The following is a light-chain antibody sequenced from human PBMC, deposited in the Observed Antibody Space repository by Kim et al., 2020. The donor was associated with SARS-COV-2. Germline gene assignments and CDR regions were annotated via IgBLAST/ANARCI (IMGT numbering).Light chain of an antibody. Sequence: LGQTVRMTCQVDSLRSYYSSCYQQKPGQAPVLVIYGKNNRPSGIPDRFSGSSSGNTASLTITGAQAEDEADYYCNSRDSSGNHLGVFGTGTKVTVL. V-gene: IGLV3-19*01. CDR1: SLRSYY. J-gene: IGLJ1*01. CDR2: GKN. CDR3: NSRDSSGNHLGV.